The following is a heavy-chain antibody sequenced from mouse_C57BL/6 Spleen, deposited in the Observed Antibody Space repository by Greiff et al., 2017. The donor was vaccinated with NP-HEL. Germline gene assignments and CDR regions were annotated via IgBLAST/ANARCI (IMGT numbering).Heavy chain of an antibody. V-gene: IGHV5-17*01. CDR3: ASSRTGTDFDY. CDR2: ISSGSSTI. J-gene: IGHJ2*01. D-gene: IGHD4-1*01. CDR1: GFTFSDYG. Sequence: EVKLMESGGGLVKPGGSLKLSCAASGFTFSDYGMHWVRQAPEKGLEWVAYISSGSSTIYYADTVKGRFTISRDNAKNTLFLQMTSLRSEDTSMYYCASSRTGTDFDYWGQGTTLTVSS.